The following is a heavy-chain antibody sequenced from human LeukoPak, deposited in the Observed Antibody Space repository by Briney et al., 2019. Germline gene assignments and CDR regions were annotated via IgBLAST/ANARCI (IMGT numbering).Heavy chain of an antibody. CDR2: ISTSGST. D-gene: IGHD1-26*01. Sequence: SETLSLTCTVSGGSISNYFWSWIRQPAGKGLEWIGHISTSGSTNYNPSLKTRVTTSVDTSKNQFSLKLSSVTAADTAVYYCATDYSVGSTTIDLDYWGQGTLVTVSS. CDR3: ATDYSVGSTTIDLDY. J-gene: IGHJ4*02. CDR1: GGSISNYF. V-gene: IGHV4-4*07.